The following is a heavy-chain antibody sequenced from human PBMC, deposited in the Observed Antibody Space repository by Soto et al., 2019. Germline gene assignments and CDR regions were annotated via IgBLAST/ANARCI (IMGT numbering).Heavy chain of an antibody. D-gene: IGHD1-26*01. J-gene: IGHJ5*02. V-gene: IGHV1-8*01. CDR3: ARERSGWFDP. CDR1: GYTFTSYD. Sequence: QVKLVQSGAEVKKPGASVKVSCKASGYTFTSYDINGVRQATGQGLEWMGWMNPNSGNTGHAQKFQGRVTMTRNTSISTAYMELSSLGSEDTAVYYCARERSGWFDPWGQGTLVTVSS. CDR2: MNPNSGNT.